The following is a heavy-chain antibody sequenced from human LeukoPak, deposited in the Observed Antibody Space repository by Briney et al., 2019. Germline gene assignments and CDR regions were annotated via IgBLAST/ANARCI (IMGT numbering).Heavy chain of an antibody. D-gene: IGHD3-10*01. Sequence: AGGSLRLSCAASGFTISGDYTSWVRQAPGKGLEWVSLIYSGDNTYFADSVKGRFIISRDNSKNTFYLQMNSLRAEDTAVYYCAKGLWFGELLKCGMDVWGQGTTVTVSS. CDR1: GFTISGDY. V-gene: IGHV3-53*05. CDR2: IYSGDNT. J-gene: IGHJ6*02. CDR3: AKGLWFGELLKCGMDV.